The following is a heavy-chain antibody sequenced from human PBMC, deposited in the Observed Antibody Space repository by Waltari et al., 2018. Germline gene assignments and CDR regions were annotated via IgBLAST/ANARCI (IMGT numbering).Heavy chain of an antibody. CDR1: GGSISSSSYY. Sequence: QLQLQESGPGLVKPSETLSLTCTVSGGSISSSSYYWGWLRQPPGPGLEWIGSIYYSGSTYYNPSLKSRVTISVDTSKNQFSLKLSSVTAADTAVYYCARHRRRVIITLRGWGDFDYWGQGTLVTVSS. J-gene: IGHJ4*02. V-gene: IGHV4-39*07. D-gene: IGHD3-10*01. CDR2: IYYSGST. CDR3: ARHRRRVIITLRGWGDFDY.